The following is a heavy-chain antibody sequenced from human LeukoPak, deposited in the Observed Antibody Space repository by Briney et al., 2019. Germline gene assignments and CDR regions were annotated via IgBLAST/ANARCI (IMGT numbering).Heavy chain of an antibody. V-gene: IGHV3-7*01. Sequence: GGSLRLSCAASGFTFSSYWMSWVRQAPGKGLEWMANIKQDGSEKYYVDSVKGRSTISRDNAKNSLYLQMNSLRAEDTAVYYCARNALVRGTSQYYYYYYYMDVWGKGTPVTVSS. J-gene: IGHJ6*03. CDR3: ARNALVRGTSQYYYYYYYMDV. D-gene: IGHD3-10*01. CDR2: IKQDGSEK. CDR1: GFTFSSYW.